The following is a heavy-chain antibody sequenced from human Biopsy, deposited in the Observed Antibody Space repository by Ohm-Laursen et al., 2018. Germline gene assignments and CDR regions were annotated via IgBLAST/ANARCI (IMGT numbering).Heavy chain of an antibody. CDR3: AADMNVWNVNY. CDR1: GYTLTELS. D-gene: IGHD1-1*01. CDR2: FAPENGKT. Sequence: ASVKVSCKVSGYTLTELSMHWVRQAPGKGLEWMGGFAPENGKTVYAQNFQARVSMTEDTSTDTAYMELRSLRSGDTAVYYCAADMNVWNVNYWGQGTQVTVSS. V-gene: IGHV1-24*01. J-gene: IGHJ4*02.